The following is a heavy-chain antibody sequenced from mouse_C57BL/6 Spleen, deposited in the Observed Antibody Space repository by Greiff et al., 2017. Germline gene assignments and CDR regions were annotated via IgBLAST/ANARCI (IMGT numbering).Heavy chain of an antibody. Sequence: VQLQQPGAELVRPGTSVKLSCKASGYTFTSYWMHWVKQRPGQGLEWIGVIDPSDSYTNYNQKFKGKATLTVDTSSSTAYMELSSLTSEDSAVYYCASIYGSSYYAMDYWGQGTSVTVSS. D-gene: IGHD1-1*01. CDR2: IDPSDSYT. CDR1: GYTFTSYW. CDR3: ASIYGSSYYAMDY. V-gene: IGHV1-59*01. J-gene: IGHJ4*01.